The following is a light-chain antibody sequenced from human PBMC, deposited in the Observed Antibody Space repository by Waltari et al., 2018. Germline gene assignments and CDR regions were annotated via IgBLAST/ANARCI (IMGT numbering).Light chain of an antibody. V-gene: IGLV2-8*01. Sequence: QSALTQPPSASGSPGQSVTISCTGTSSDVGGYNYVSWFQHHPGKAPKHMIYEVTKRPSGVPDRFSGSKSGNPASLTVSGLQAEDEADYYCSSYAGSDTWRYVFGTGTKV. CDR3: SSYAGSDTWRYV. CDR2: EVT. CDR1: SSDVGGYNY. J-gene: IGLJ1*01.